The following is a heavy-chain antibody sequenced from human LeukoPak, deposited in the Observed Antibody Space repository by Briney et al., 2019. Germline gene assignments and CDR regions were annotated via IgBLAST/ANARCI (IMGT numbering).Heavy chain of an antibody. J-gene: IGHJ6*03. CDR2: IIPIFGTA. Sequence: GASVKVSCKASGGTFSSYAISWVRQAPGQGLEWMGGIIPIFGTANNAQKFQGRVTITADKSTSTAYMELSSLRSEDTAVYYCARGRGYDSGMVVVVAGQYYMDVWGKGTTVTVSS. CDR3: ARGRGYDSGMVVVVAGQYYMDV. CDR1: GGTFSSYA. V-gene: IGHV1-69*06. D-gene: IGHD2-15*01.